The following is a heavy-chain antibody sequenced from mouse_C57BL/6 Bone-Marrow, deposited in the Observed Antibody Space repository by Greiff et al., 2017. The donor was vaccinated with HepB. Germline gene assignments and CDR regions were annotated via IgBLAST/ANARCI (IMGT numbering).Heavy chain of an antibody. CDR3: ARRRYVPWFDY. J-gene: IGHJ3*01. D-gene: IGHD2-14*01. CDR2: ILAGSGST. CDR1: GYTFTGYW. V-gene: IGHV1-9*01. Sequence: VQLQESGAELMKPGASVKLSCKATGYTFTGYWIEWVKQRPGHGLEWIGEILAGSGSTNYNEKVKGKVTFTADTSSNTAYMQLSSLTTEVSAIYACARRRYVPWFDYWGQGTLVTVSA.